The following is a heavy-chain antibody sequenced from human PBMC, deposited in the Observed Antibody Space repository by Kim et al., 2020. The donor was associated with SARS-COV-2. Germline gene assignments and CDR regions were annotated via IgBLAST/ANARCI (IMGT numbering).Heavy chain of an antibody. CDR3: ARGGGIAAAGTIFDY. V-gene: IGHV1-69*01. J-gene: IGHJ4*02. D-gene: IGHD6-13*01. Sequence: QKFQGRVTITADECTSTAYMELSSLRSEDTAMYYCARGGGIAAAGTIFDYWGQGTLVTVSS.